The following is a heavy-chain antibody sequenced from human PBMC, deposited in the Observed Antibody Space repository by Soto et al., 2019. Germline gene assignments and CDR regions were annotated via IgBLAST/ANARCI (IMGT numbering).Heavy chain of an antibody. D-gene: IGHD3-3*01. CDR2: FDPEDGET. J-gene: IGHJ4*02. V-gene: IGHV1-24*01. CDR1: GYTLTELS. Sequence: ASVKVYCKVSGYTLTELSMHWVRQAPGKGLEWMGGFDPEDGETIYAQKFQGRVTMTEDTSTDTAYMELSSLRSEDTAVYYCATGPPIYDFWSGYLDYWGQGTLVTVSS. CDR3: ATGPPIYDFWSGYLDY.